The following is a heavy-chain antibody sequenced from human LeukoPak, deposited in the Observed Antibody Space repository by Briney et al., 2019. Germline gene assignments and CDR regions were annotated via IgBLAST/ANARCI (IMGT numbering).Heavy chain of an antibody. CDR1: GFTFSSYA. Sequence: PGGSLRLSCAASGFTFSSYAMSWVRQAPGKGLEWVSAISGSGGSTYYADSVKGRFTISRDNSKNTLYLQMNSLRAEDTAVYYCAKSANQLLYPASDAFDIWGQGTMVTVSS. CDR3: AKSANQLLYPASDAFDI. CDR2: ISGSGGST. D-gene: IGHD2-2*02. J-gene: IGHJ3*02. V-gene: IGHV3-23*01.